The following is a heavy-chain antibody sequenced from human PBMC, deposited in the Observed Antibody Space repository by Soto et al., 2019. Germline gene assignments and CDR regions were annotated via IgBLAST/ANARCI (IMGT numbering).Heavy chain of an antibody. CDR3: AKDRVDCSSTSCSYYFDY. V-gene: IGHV3-30*18. CDR1: GFTFSSYG. D-gene: IGHD2-2*01. J-gene: IGHJ4*02. Sequence: LSLTCAASGFTFSSYGMHWVRQAPGKGLEWVAVISYDGSNKYYADSVKGRFTISRDNSKNTLYLQMNSLRAEDTAVYYCAKDRVDCSSTSCSYYFDYWGQGTLVTVSS. CDR2: ISYDGSNK.